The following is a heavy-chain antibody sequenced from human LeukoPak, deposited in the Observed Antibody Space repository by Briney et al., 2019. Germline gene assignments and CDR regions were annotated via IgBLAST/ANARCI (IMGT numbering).Heavy chain of an antibody. CDR2: ISAGGGST. J-gene: IGHJ4*02. Sequence: GGSLRLSCAASGFTLNNYAMSWVRQAPGKGLEWVSVISAGGGSTLYADSVKGRFTISRDNSKNTLYLQMNSLRAEDTAVYYCAKVVGMVRGPIDYWGQGTLVTVSS. D-gene: IGHD3-10*01. CDR3: AKVVGMVRGPIDY. V-gene: IGHV3-23*01. CDR1: GFTLNNYA.